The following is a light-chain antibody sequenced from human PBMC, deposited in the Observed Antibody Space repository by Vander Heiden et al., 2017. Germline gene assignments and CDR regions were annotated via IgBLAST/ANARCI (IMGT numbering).Light chain of an antibody. CDR2: GNS. CDR3: QSYDSSLSVRV. Sequence: QSVLTPPPSVSAAPGQRVTSSCTGSSSNIAAGYDVHWYQQLPGTAPKLLIYGNSNRPSGVPDRFSGSKSGTSASLAITGLQAEDEADYYCQSYDSSLSVRVFGTGTKVTVL. CDR1: SSNIAAGYD. J-gene: IGLJ1*01. V-gene: IGLV1-40*01.